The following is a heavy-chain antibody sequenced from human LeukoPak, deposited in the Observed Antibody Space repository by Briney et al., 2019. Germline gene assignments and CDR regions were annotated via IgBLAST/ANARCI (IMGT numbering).Heavy chain of an antibody. Sequence: GGSLRLSCAASGFIFSSYSMNWVRQAPGKGLEWVSYISSSGSTIYYADSVKGRFTISRDNAKNSLYLQMNSLRAEDTAVYYCARVWSSTSASDGMDVWGQGTTVTVSS. CDR3: ARVWSSTSASDGMDV. J-gene: IGHJ6*02. CDR1: GFIFSSYS. V-gene: IGHV3-48*04. D-gene: IGHD2-2*01. CDR2: ISSSGSTI.